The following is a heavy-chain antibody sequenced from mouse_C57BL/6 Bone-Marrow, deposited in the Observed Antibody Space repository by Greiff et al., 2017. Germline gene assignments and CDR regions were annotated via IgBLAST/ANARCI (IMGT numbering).Heavy chain of an antibody. Sequence: QVQLQQPGAELLRPGTSVKFSCKASGYTFTSYWMHWVKQRPGQGLEWIGVIVPSDSYTNYNQKFKGKATLTVDTSSRTAYMQLSSLTSEDSAVYYCARKIYYHNPFDYCSQGNTLT. V-gene: IGHV1-59*01. CDR2: IVPSDSYT. D-gene: IGHD2-1*01. CDR3: ARKIYYHNPFDY. CDR1: GYTFTSYW. J-gene: IGHJ2*01.